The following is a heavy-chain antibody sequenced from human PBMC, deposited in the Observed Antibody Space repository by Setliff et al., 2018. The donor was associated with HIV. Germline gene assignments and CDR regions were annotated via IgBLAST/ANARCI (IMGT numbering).Heavy chain of an antibody. V-gene: IGHV1-2*02. J-gene: IGHJ3*01. D-gene: IGHD3-22*01. CDR3: ARGAYYYDTSGYPRDPVDL. CDR2: INPHSGGT. Sequence: ASVKVSCKASGYTFTGYYIYWVRQAPGQGLEWMGWINPHSGGTNYAQKFQGRVTMTRDTSISTASMELSRLRSDDTAVYYCARGAYYYDTSGYPRDPVDLWGQGTMVTVSS. CDR1: GYTFTGYY.